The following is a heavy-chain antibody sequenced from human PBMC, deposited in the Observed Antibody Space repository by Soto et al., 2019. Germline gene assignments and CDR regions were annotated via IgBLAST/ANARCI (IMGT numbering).Heavy chain of an antibody. CDR3: ARGVMVRGLNYYAMDV. J-gene: IGHJ6*02. V-gene: IGHV1-3*01. CDR2: ISAGNDNT. CDR1: GYTFTTYP. Sequence: QVYLAQSGAEVKEPGASVNVSCKASGYTFTTYPMHWVRQAPGQRLEWMGWISAGNDNTEYSQKFQGRVTITRDTSAGTAHMELSSLRSEDTAVYYCARGVMVRGLNYYAMDVWGQGTTVTVSS. D-gene: IGHD3-10*01.